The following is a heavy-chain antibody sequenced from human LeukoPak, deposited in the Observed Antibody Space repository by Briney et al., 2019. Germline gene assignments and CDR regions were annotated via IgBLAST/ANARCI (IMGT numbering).Heavy chain of an antibody. CDR2: ISAYNGNT. D-gene: IGHD2/OR15-2a*01. V-gene: IGHV1-18*01. J-gene: IGHJ4*02. CDR1: GYTFTSYG. Sequence: GASVKVSCKASGYTFTSYGISWVRQAPGQGLEWMGWISAYNGNTNYAQKLQGRVTMVTDTSTSTAYMELRSLRSDDTAVYYCARVSSPAVLAYYFDYWGQGTLVTVSS. CDR3: ARVSSPAVLAYYFDY.